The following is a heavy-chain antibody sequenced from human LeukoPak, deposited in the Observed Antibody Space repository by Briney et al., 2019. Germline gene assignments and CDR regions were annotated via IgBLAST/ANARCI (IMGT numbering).Heavy chain of an antibody. D-gene: IGHD1-26*01. CDR1: GVSFSSHA. CDR3: ATRPASETYFAVFDF. CDR2: ITGSGGST. V-gene: IGHV3-23*01. J-gene: IGHJ4*02. Sequence: GGSLRLSCTASGVSFSSHAMSWVRQAPGKGPEWVSGITGSGGSTYYAESVKGRLTISRDNSKNTLYLQMNSLRVEDTAIYFCATRPASETYFAVFDFWGQGILVTVSS.